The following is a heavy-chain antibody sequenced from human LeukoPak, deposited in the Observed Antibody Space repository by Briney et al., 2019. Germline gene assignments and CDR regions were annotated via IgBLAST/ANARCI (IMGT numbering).Heavy chain of an antibody. Sequence: ASVKVSCKASGYTFTSYYMHWVRQAPGQGLEWMGIINPSGGSTSYAQKFQGRVTMTRDTSTSTVYMELSSLRSEDTAVYYCARDHRDYCGGDCYFDYWGQGTLVTVSS. J-gene: IGHJ4*02. CDR3: ARDHRDYCGGDCYFDY. V-gene: IGHV1-46*01. CDR2: INPSGGST. CDR1: GYTFTSYY. D-gene: IGHD2-21*02.